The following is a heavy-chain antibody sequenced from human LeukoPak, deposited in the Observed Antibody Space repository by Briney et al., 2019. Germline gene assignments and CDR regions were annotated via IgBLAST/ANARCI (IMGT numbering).Heavy chain of an antibody. V-gene: IGHV4-39*07. CDR1: GGSISSSSYY. Sequence: SETLSLTCTVSGGSISSSSYYWGWIRQPPAKGLEWIGSIYYSGSTYYNPSLKSRVTISVDTSKNQFSLKLSSVTAADTAVYYCARDPYDSSGTTGYWGQGTLVTVSS. CDR2: IYYSGST. CDR3: ARDPYDSSGTTGY. D-gene: IGHD3-22*01. J-gene: IGHJ4*02.